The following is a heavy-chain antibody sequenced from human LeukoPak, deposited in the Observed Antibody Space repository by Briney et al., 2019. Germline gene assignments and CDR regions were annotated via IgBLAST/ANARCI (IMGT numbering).Heavy chain of an antibody. V-gene: IGHV4-38-2*01. J-gene: IGHJ4*02. CDR3: ARSGAAYTPNY. CDR2: IYHSGST. CDR1: GYSISSGYY. D-gene: IGHD2-15*01. Sequence: SETLSLTCAVSGYSISSGYYWGWIRQPPGKGLEWIGTIYHSGSTSYNPSLKSRVTISVDTSKNQFFLKLSSLTAADTAVYYWARSGAAYTPNYWGQGTLVTVSS.